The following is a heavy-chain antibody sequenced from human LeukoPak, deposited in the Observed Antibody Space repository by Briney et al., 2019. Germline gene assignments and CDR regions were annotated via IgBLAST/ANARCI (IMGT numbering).Heavy chain of an antibody. J-gene: IGHJ3*02. V-gene: IGHV4-59*01. CDR2: IYYSGST. CDR1: GGSISIYY. CDR3: ARGLDFYAFDI. Sequence: SETLSLTCTASGGSISIYYWSWIRQPPGKGLEWIGYIYYSGSTNYNPSLKSRVTISVDTSKNQFSLKLSSVTAADTAVYYCARGLDFYAFDIWGQGTMVTVSS. D-gene: IGHD3-9*01.